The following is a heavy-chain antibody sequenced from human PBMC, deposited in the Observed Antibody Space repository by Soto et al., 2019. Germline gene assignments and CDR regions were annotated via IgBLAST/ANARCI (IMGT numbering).Heavy chain of an antibody. D-gene: IGHD3-16*01. CDR1: ADSISSRNW. CDR2: ITVAGDT. Sequence: LSLTCAVSADSISSRNWWTRVRQPPGKGLEWIGEITVAGDTNYSPSFKSRVTISVDTSKKKVSLKLTSVTAADTAVYYCASSYTATWFDYSHYGMDVWGQGTTVTVSS. CDR3: ASSYTATWFDYSHYGMDV. V-gene: IGHV4-4*02. J-gene: IGHJ6*02.